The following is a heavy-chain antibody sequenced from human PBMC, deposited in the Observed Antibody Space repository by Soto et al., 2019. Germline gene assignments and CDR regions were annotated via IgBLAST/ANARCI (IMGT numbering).Heavy chain of an antibody. J-gene: IGHJ6*02. D-gene: IGHD5-18*01. CDR1: GYTFTSYY. V-gene: IGHV1-46*01. CDR3: ATQGLPNYYYYGMDV. Sequence: ASVKVSCKASGYTFTSYYMHWVRQAPGQGLEWMGIINPSGGSTSYAQKFQGRVTMTRDTSTSTVYMELSSLRSEDTAVYYCATQGLPNYYYYGMDVWGQGTTVTVSS. CDR2: INPSGGST.